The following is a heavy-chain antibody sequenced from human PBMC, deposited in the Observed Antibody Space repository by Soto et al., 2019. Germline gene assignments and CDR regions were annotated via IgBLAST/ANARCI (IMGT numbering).Heavy chain of an antibody. V-gene: IGHV4-34*11. J-gene: IGHJ4*02. Sequence: SETLSLTCAVYGGSFSGYYWSWIRQPPGKGLEWIGYIYSSGSTNYNPSLESRVIISVDTSKNQFSLNLSSVTATDTAIYYCARRKGGDYGHYFDYWGQGTLVTVSS. CDR1: GGSFSGYY. D-gene: IGHD4-17*01. CDR2: IYSSGST. CDR3: ARRKGGDYGHYFDY.